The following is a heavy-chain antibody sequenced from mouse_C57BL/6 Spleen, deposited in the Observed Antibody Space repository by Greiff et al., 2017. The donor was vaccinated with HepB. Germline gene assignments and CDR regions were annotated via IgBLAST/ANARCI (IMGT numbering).Heavy chain of an antibody. V-gene: IGHV8-8*01. CDR3: ARIGPTMVTTELAMDY. CDR2: IWCDDDK. D-gene: IGHD2-9*01. Sequence: QVTLKVSGPGLLQPSQTLSLTCSFSGFSLSTFGMGVVWLRQPSGKGLVWLAHIWCDDDKYYNPALKSRHTISKDTSNNQVFLKIANVDTADTATYYCARIGPTMVTTELAMDYWGQGTSVTVSS. J-gene: IGHJ4*01. CDR1: GFSLSTFGMG.